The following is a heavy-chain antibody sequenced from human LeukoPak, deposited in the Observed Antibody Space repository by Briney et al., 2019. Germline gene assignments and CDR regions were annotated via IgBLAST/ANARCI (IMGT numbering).Heavy chain of an antibody. Sequence: GGSLRLSCAASGFIFSNYWMNWVRQAPGKRLEWVANIKQDGSERYYVDSVKGRFTISRDNAKNSLYLQMNSLRAEDTAVYYCARGRWLQQYYYYMDVWGKGTTVTISS. V-gene: IGHV3-7*04. D-gene: IGHD5-24*01. CDR3: ARGRWLQQYYYYMDV. J-gene: IGHJ6*03. CDR2: IKQDGSER. CDR1: GFIFSNYW.